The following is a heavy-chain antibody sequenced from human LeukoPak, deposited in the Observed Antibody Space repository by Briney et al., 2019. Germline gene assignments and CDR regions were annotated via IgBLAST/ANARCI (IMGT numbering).Heavy chain of an antibody. J-gene: IGHJ4*02. Sequence: GGSLRLSCAASGFTFSSYWMHWVRQAPGKGLEWVSSISSSSSYIYYADSVKGRFTISRDNAKNSLYLQMNSLRAEDTAVYYCARKGVIYYDSSGYPYYFDYWGQGTLVTVSS. V-gene: IGHV3-21*01. CDR2: ISSSSSYI. CDR3: ARKGVIYYDSSGYPYYFDY. D-gene: IGHD3-22*01. CDR1: GFTFSSYW.